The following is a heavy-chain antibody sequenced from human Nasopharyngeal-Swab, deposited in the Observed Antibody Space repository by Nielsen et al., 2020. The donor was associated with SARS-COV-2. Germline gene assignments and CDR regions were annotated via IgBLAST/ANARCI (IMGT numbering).Heavy chain of an antibody. Sequence: VRQAPGQGLEWMGWISAYNGNTNYAQKLQGRVTMTTDTSTRTAYMELRSLRSDDTAVYYCARGIAAAKHYNYYMDVWGKGTTVTVSS. D-gene: IGHD6-13*01. CDR3: ARGIAAAKHYNYYMDV. CDR2: ISAYNGNT. J-gene: IGHJ6*03. V-gene: IGHV1-18*01.